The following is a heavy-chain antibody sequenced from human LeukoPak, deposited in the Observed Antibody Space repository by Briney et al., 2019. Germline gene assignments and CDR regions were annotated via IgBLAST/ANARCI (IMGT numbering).Heavy chain of an antibody. D-gene: IGHD1-1*01. V-gene: IGHV3-7*01. CDR3: ARHNYCQFDY. J-gene: IGHJ4*02. Sequence: GGSLRLSCTASGFTFNSYSMTWVRQAPGMGLGWVANIKHDGSEKYYVDSVRGRFTISRDNAKNSLYLQMNTLRAEDTAVYFCARHNYCQFDYWGQGTLVTASS. CDR2: IKHDGSEK. CDR1: GFTFNSYS.